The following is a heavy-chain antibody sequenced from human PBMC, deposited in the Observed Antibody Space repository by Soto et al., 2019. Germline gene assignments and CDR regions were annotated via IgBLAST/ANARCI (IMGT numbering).Heavy chain of an antibody. CDR2: ITGSGGGA. J-gene: IGHJ4*02. V-gene: IGHV3-23*01. CDR1: GFTFSIYG. CDR3: AREIRVAGRINYFDY. D-gene: IGHD6-19*01. Sequence: EVQLLESGGDLVQPGGSLRLSCAASGFTFSIYGMTWVRQAPGKGLEWVSYITGSGGGAYYADSVKGRFTISRDNSKSTLYLQMDSLRDDDMAIYYGAREIRVAGRINYFDYWGQGTLVTVSS.